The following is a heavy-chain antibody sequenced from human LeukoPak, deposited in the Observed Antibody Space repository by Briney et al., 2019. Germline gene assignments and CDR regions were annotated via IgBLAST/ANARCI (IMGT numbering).Heavy chain of an antibody. D-gene: IGHD6-19*01. Sequence: GGSLRLSCAASGFTFSSYAMTWVRQATGKGLEWVSGTGTTGDTYYPGSVKGRFTISREDGKNSLYLQMNSLRAGDTAVYFCARGRPGSGWGTLGFDIWGQGTMVTVSS. CDR3: ARGRPGSGWGTLGFDI. V-gene: IGHV3-13*01. CDR2: TGTTGDT. CDR1: GFTFSSYA. J-gene: IGHJ3*02.